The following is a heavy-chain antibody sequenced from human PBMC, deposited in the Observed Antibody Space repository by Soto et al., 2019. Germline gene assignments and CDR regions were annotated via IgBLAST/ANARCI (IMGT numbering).Heavy chain of an antibody. Sequence: PWGSRRLSCAASGFTVSSYGMHWVRQAPGKGLEWVAVISYYGSNKYYADSVKGRFTISRDNSKNTLYLQMNSLRAEDTAVYYCANMRVDPSFEHWDQGTMVTVSA. CDR2: ISYYGSNK. CDR3: ANMRVDPSFEH. J-gene: IGHJ1*01. D-gene: IGHD5-12*01. V-gene: IGHV3-30*18. CDR1: GFTVSSYG.